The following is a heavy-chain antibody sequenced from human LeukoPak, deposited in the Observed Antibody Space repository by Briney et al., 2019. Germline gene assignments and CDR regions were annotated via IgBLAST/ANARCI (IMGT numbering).Heavy chain of an antibody. CDR3: ARGESITIFGVVSGGYFDY. CDR2: IYPGDSDT. CDR1: GYSFTSYW. D-gene: IGHD3-3*01. Sequence: GESLQISCKGSGYSFTSYWIGWVRQMPGKGLEWMGIIYPGDSDTRYSPSFQGQVTISADKSISTAYLQWSSLKASDIAMYYCARGESITIFGVVSGGYFDYWGQGTLVTVSS. V-gene: IGHV5-51*01. J-gene: IGHJ4*02.